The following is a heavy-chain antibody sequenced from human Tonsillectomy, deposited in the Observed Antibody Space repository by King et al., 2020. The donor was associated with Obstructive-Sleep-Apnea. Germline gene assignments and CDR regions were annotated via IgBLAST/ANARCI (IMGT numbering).Heavy chain of an antibody. D-gene: IGHD3-10*01. V-gene: IGHV4-39*07. CDR1: GGSISSNTYY. CDR3: ARSLNVWFGEFHEPP. CDR2: IYYSGST. Sequence: QLQESGPGLVKPSETLSLTCTVSGGSISSNTYYWGWIRQPPGKGLEWIGSIYYSGSTYYNPSLKSRVTISVDTSKNQFSLKLTSVTAADTAVYYCARSLNVWFGEFHEPPWGQGTLVTVSS. J-gene: IGHJ5*02.